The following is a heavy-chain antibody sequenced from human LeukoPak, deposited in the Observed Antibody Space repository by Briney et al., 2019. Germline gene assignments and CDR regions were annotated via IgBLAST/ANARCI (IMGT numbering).Heavy chain of an antibody. CDR1: GFTFSSYG. V-gene: IGHV3-33*01. CDR3: ARESFTYSSGQEAFDI. D-gene: IGHD6-19*01. J-gene: IGHJ3*02. CDR2: IWYDGSNK. Sequence: TGGSLRLSCAASGFTFSSYGMHWVRQAPGKGLEWVAVIWYDGSNKYYADSVKGRFTISRDNSKNTLYLQMNSLRAEDTAVYYCARESFTYSSGQEAFDIWGQGTMVTVSS.